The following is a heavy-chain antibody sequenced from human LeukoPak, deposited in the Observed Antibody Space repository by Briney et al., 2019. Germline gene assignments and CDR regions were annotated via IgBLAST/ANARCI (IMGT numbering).Heavy chain of an antibody. D-gene: IGHD6-19*01. V-gene: IGHV4-59*01. CDR1: GGSINNYY. CDR2: IHYSGST. CDR3: ARGAGWYEY. J-gene: IGHJ4*02. Sequence: SETLSLTCTVSGGSINNYYWSWLRQPPGKGPEWIGYIHYSGSTNYNFSLKSRVTISVDTSKSQFSLKLSSVTAADTAVYYCARGAGWYEYWGQGTLVTVSS.